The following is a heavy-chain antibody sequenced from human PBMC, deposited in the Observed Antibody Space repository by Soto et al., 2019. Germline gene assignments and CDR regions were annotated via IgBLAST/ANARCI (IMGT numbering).Heavy chain of an antibody. V-gene: IGHV2-70*11. D-gene: IGHD6-19*01. J-gene: IGHJ6*02. CDR3: ARINRGWSDRYYYGMDV. CDR1: GFSLSTSGMC. CDR2: IDWDDDK. Sequence: SGPTLVNPTQTLTLTRTFSGFSLSTSGMCVSWIRQPPGKALEWLARIDWDDDKYYSTSLKTRLTISKDTSKNQVVLTMTNMDPVDTATYYCARINRGWSDRYYYGMDVWGQGTTVTVSS.